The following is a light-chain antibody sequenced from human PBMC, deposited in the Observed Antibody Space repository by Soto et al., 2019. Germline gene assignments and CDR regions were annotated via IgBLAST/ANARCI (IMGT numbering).Light chain of an antibody. Sequence: EMVLTQSPGTLSLSPGERATLSCRASQSVSNAYLAWYQQIPGQAPRLLIYGASSRATGIPDRFSGSGSGTDCALTISGLEPEDVAVYYCQQSGSSFYTFGQGTKLEMK. CDR3: QQSGSSFYT. CDR1: QSVSNAY. J-gene: IGKJ2*01. V-gene: IGKV3-20*01. CDR2: GAS.